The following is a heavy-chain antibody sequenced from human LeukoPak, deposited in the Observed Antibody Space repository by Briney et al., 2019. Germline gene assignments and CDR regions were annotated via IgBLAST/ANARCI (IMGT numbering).Heavy chain of an antibody. D-gene: IGHD6-6*01. CDR3: ARLLDSSSFDY. J-gene: IGHJ4*02. CDR1: GYTFTSYY. V-gene: IGHV1-69*13. CDR2: IIPIFGTA. Sequence: AASVKVSCKASGYTFTSYYMHWVRQAPGQGLEWMGGIIPIFGTANYAQKFQGRVTITADESTSTAYMELSSLRSEDTAVYYCARLLDSSSFDYWGQGTLVTVSS.